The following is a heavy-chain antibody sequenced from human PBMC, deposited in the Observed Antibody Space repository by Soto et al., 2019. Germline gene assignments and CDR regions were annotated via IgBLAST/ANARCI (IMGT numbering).Heavy chain of an antibody. CDR3: ARDLSSSWYAPHYYYYGMDV. Sequence: QVQLVQSGAEVKKPGSSVKVSCKASGGTFSSYAISWVRQAPGKGLEWMGGIIPSSGTANYAQKFQGRVTITADESTSTAYMELSSLRSEDTAVYYCARDLSSSWYAPHYYYYGMDVWGQGTTVTVSS. D-gene: IGHD6-13*01. CDR1: GGTFSSYA. V-gene: IGHV1-69*01. J-gene: IGHJ6*02. CDR2: IIPSSGTA.